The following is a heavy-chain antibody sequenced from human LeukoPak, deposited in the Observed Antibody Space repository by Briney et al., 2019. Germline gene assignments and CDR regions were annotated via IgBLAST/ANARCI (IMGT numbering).Heavy chain of an antibody. D-gene: IGHD3-22*01. V-gene: IGHV5-51*01. J-gene: IGHJ4*02. CDR1: GSIFTSYW. Sequence: GGSLQISCKGSGSIFTSYWIGWARQMPGKGLEWMGIIYPGDSDTRYSPSFQGQDTISADKSISTAYLQWSSLKASDTAMYYCARPRISYYYDSSGYWASFDYWGQGTLVTVSS. CDR2: IYPGDSDT. CDR3: ARPRISYYYDSSGYWASFDY.